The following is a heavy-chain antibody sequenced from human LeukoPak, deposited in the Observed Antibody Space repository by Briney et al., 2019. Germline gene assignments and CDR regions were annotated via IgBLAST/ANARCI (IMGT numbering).Heavy chain of an antibody. CDR3: ARRGTVARPRQKYDILTLDY. J-gene: IGHJ4*02. V-gene: IGHV5-51*01. D-gene: IGHD3-9*01. CDR2: LYPGDSDT. Sequence: GESLKISCKGSGYSFTSYWIGWVRQIPGKGLEWMGILYPGDSDTRYSPSFQGQVTISGDKSISTAYLQWSSLKASDTAMYYCARRGTVARPRQKYDILTLDYWGQGTLVTVSS. CDR1: GYSFTSYW.